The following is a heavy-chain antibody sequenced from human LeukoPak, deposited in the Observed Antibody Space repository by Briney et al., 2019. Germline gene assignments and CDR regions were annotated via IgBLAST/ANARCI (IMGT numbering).Heavy chain of an antibody. CDR2: IYSGGST. J-gene: IGHJ4*02. CDR1: GFTVSSNY. V-gene: IGHV3-66*01. D-gene: IGHD6-19*01. Sequence: PGGSLRLSCAASGFTVSSNYMSWVRQAPGKGLEWVSVIYSGGSTYYADSVKGRFTISRDNSKNTLYLQMNSLRAEDTAVYYCAGDFDYSSGWYRFDYWGQGTQVTVSS. CDR3: AGDFDYSSGWYRFDY.